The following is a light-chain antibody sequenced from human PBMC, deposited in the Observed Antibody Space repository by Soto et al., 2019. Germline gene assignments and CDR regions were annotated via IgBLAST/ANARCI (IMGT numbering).Light chain of an antibody. CDR3: QQSYGAPQT. J-gene: IGKJ1*01. Sequence: DIQLTQSPSSLSASLGDRVTITCRASQTTSIYLDWYQQQPGKVPRLLIYAASNLQSGVPSRFSGSGSGTDFTLTISSLQPEDFATYYCQQSYGAPQTFGQGTKVESK. CDR2: AAS. V-gene: IGKV1-39*01. CDR1: QTTSIY.